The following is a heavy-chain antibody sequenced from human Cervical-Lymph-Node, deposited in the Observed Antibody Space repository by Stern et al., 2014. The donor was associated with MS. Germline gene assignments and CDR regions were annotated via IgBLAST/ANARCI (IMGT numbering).Heavy chain of an antibody. CDR1: GFTLSDAW. V-gene: IGHV3-15*02. D-gene: IGHD3-10*01. CDR3: TTVMVRGVRRFDP. Sequence: EVQLVESGGALVQPGGSLRLSCAAAGFTLSDAWMSWVRQAPGKGLEWVGRIKSKSDGGTTDYAEPVKGRFTISRDDSKNTLYLQMNSLKTEDTAVYYCTTVMVRGVRRFDPWGQGTLVTVSS. CDR2: IKSKSDGGTT. J-gene: IGHJ5*02.